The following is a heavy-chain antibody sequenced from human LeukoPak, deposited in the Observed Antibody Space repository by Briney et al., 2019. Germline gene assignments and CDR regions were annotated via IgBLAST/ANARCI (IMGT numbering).Heavy chain of an antibody. CDR2: IYYSGST. D-gene: IGHD1-26*01. J-gene: IGHJ4*02. Sequence: PSETLSLTCTVSGGSISSYHWSWIRQPPGKGLEWIGYIYYSGSTNYNPSLKSRVTISVDTSKNQFSLKLSSVTAADTAVYYCARELGSGTYGEYYFDYWGQGTLVTVSS. V-gene: IGHV4-59*12. CDR1: GGSISSYH. CDR3: ARELGSGTYGEYYFDY.